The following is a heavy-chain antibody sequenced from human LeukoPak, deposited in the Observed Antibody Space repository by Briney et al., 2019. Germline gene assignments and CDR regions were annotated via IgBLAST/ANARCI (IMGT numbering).Heavy chain of an antibody. J-gene: IGHJ6*03. Sequence: ASVEVSCKASGYSFTTYGISWVRQAPGQGLEWMGWISAYTANTSYAQMLQGRVTLTTDTSTSAAYMELSSLRSEDTDVYYCARIGLGIADYYYMDVWGKGTTVTVSS. CDR3: ARIGLGIADYYYMDV. CDR2: ISAYTANT. V-gene: IGHV1-18*01. CDR1: GYSFTTYG. D-gene: IGHD7-27*01.